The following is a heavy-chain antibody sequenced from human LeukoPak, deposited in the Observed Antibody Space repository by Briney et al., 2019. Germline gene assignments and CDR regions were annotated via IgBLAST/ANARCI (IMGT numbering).Heavy chain of an antibody. J-gene: IGHJ4*02. CDR1: GASISDYY. D-gene: IGHD5-12*01. CDR3: AKDDAWLRFGE. CDR2: IYAAET. Sequence: PSETLSLTCNVSGASISDYYWSWIRQSAGKGLEWIGRIYAAETDFNPSLKSRLTMSIDTSKNQFSLKLRSVTAADTAVYYCAKDDAWLRFGEWSQGTLVTVSS. V-gene: IGHV4-4*07.